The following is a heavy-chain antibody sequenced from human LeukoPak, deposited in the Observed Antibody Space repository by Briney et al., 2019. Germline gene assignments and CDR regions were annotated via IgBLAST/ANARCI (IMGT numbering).Heavy chain of an antibody. CDR3: ATGYSYGYHY. D-gene: IGHD5-18*01. CDR2: IKQDGSEK. Sequence: GGSLRLSCAASGFTFSSYAMHWVRQAPGKGLEWVANIKQDGSEKYYVDSVKGRFTISRDNAKNSLYLQMNSLRAEDTAVYYCATGYSYGYHYWGQETLVTVSS. J-gene: IGHJ4*02. V-gene: IGHV3-7*01. CDR1: GFTFSSYA.